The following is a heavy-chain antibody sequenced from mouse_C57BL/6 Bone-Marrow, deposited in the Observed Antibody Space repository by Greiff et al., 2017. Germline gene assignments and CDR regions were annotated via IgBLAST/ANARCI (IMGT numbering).Heavy chain of an antibody. Sequence: EVQRVESGTVLARPGASVKMSCKTSGNTFTSYWMHWVKQRPGPGLEWIGAIYPGNSDTSYNQKFKGKAKLTAVTSASTAYMELSSLTNEDSAVYDCTGGLLRCYYFDYWGQGTTLTVSS. V-gene: IGHV1-5*01. CDR3: TGGLLRCYYFDY. D-gene: IGHD1-1*01. J-gene: IGHJ2*01. CDR1: GNTFTSYW. CDR2: IYPGNSDT.